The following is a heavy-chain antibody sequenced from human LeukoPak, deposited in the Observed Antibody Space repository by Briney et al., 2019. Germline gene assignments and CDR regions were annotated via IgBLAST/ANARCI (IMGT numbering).Heavy chain of an antibody. CDR3: AAGGDYYYHMDV. CDR1: GFTFSSYE. Sequence: QPGGSLRLSCAASGFTFSSYEMNWVRQAPGKGLEWVSYISSSSTTIYYADSVKGRFTISRDNAKNSVYLQMNSLRAEDTAVYHCAAGGDYYYHMDVWGKGTTVTVSS. V-gene: IGHV3-48*03. D-gene: IGHD3-10*01. CDR2: ISSSSTTI. J-gene: IGHJ6*03.